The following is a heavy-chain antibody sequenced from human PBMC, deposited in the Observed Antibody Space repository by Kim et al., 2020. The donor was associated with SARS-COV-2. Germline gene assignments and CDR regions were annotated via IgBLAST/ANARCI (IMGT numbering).Heavy chain of an antibody. J-gene: IGHJ6*02. V-gene: IGHV2-70*11. CDR1: GFSLSTSGMC. Sequence: SGPTLVNPTQTLTLTCTFSGFSLSTSGMCVSWIRQPPGKALEWLARIDLDDDKYYSTSLTTKLTISKDTSKNQVVLTMTNMDPVDTSTYYWARMNTYYDFWSGKANYCGMDVRGQGTSVTVSS. CDR2: IDLDDDK. D-gene: IGHD3-3*01. CDR3: ARMNTYYDFWSGKANYCGMDV.